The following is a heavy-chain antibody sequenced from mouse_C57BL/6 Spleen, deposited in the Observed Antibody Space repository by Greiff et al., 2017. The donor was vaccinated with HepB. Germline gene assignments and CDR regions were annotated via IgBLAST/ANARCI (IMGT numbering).Heavy chain of an antibody. CDR1: GYTFTSYW. CDR2: IDPSDSYT. Sequence: VQLQQPGAELVMPGASVKLSCKASGYTFTSYWIHWVKQRPGQGLEWIGEIDPSDSYTNYNQKFKGKSTLTVDKSSSTAYMQLSSLTSEDSAVYYCARSDSNYGYDYWGQGTTLTVSS. CDR3: ARSDSNYGYDY. D-gene: IGHD2-5*01. V-gene: IGHV1-69*01. J-gene: IGHJ2*01.